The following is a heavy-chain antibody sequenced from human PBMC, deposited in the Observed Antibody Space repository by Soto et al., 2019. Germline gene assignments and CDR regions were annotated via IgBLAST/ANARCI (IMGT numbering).Heavy chain of an antibody. CDR2: ISGSGGST. V-gene: IGHV3-23*01. J-gene: IGHJ4*02. CDR3: AKSKRFGEPNIDY. Sequence: GESLKISCAASGFTFSSYAMSWVRQAPGKGLEWVSAISGSGGSTYYADSVKGRFTISRDNSKNTLYLQMNSLRAEDTAVYYCAKSKRFGEPNIDYWGQGTLVTVSS. CDR1: GFTFSSYA. D-gene: IGHD3-10*01.